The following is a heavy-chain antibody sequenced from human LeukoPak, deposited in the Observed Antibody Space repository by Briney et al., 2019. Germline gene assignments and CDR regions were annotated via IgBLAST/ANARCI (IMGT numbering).Heavy chain of an antibody. D-gene: IGHD6-13*01. V-gene: IGHV4-59*01. Sequence: PSETLSLTCTVSGGSISSYYWSWIRQPPGKGLEWIGYIYYSGSTNYNPSLKSRVTISVDTSKNQFSLKLSSVTAADTAVYYCARPGSSWPPPRAFDIWGQGTMVTVSS. CDR2: IYYSGST. CDR1: GGSISSYY. J-gene: IGHJ3*02. CDR3: ARPGSSWPPPRAFDI.